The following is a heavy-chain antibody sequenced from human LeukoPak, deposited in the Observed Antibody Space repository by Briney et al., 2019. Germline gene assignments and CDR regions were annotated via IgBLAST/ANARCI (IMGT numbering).Heavy chain of an antibody. CDR3: AIPQWFGELSPHY. CDR2: MNPVSGKA. J-gene: IGHJ4*02. V-gene: IGHV1-8*01. D-gene: IGHD3-10*01. Sequence: GASVKVSCKASGYTFTNFDINWVRQAPGQGLEWMGWMNPVSGKAGSAQKFQGRVTLTRDTSISTAYMELSSLRSEDTAVYYCAIPQWFGELSPHYWGQGTLVTVSS. CDR1: GYTFTNFD.